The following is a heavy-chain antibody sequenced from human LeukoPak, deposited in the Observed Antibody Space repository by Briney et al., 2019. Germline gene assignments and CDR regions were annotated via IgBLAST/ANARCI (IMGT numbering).Heavy chain of an antibody. D-gene: IGHD5-18*01. CDR3: ARDRRGYSYGYYFDY. CDR2: ISSYNGNT. J-gene: IGHJ4*02. CDR1: GYIFTSYG. Sequence: ASVKVSCKASGYIFTSYGISWVRQAPGQGLEWMGWISSYNGNTNYAQKLQGRVTMTTDTSTSTAYMELRSLRSDDTAVYYCARDRRGYSYGYYFDYWGQGTLVTVSS. V-gene: IGHV1-18*01.